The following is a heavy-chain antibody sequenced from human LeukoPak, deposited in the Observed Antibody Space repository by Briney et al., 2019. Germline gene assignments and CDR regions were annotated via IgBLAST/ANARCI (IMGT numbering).Heavy chain of an antibody. D-gene: IGHD2-15*01. J-gene: IGHJ4*02. CDR3: ARRKFKCSGGSCYFDY. Sequence: SETLSLTCAVYGGSFSGYYWSWIRQPPGKGLEWIGEINHSGSTNYNPSLKSRVTISVDTSKNQFSLKLSSVTAADTAVYYCARRKFKCSGGSCYFDYWGQGTLVTVSS. V-gene: IGHV4-34*01. CDR2: INHSGST. CDR1: GGSFSGYY.